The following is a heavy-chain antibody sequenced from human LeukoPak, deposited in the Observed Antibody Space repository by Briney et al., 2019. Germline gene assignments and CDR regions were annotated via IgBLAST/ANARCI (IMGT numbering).Heavy chain of an antibody. CDR1: GFTFSSYT. CDR3: AKDGGLWVSAHWGDS. CDR2: ITTGGPNT. V-gene: IGHV3-23*01. D-gene: IGHD7-27*01. Sequence: GESLKISCTASGFTFSSYTMSWVRQAPGKGLKWVSTITTGGPNTYYADSVKGRFTVSRDDSKNTLYLQMNSLRAEDTAVYYCAKDGGLWVSAHWGDSWGRGTLVTVSS. J-gene: IGHJ4*02.